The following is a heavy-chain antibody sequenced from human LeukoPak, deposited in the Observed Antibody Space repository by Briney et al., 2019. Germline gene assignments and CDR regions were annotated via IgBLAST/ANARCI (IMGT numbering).Heavy chain of an antibody. V-gene: IGHV3-23*01. D-gene: IGHD6-19*01. CDR1: GFTFSSSA. CDR3: ARDRPHSSGWYSTVYYYYYYGMDV. Sequence: PGGSLGLSCAASGFTFSSSAMSWVRQAPGKGLEWVAAISDTGRLSYFADSVNGRFTISRDNSKNTLSLQMNSLRAADTAVYYCARDRPHSSGWYSTVYYYYYYGMDVWGQGTTVTVSS. CDR2: ISDTGRLS. J-gene: IGHJ6*02.